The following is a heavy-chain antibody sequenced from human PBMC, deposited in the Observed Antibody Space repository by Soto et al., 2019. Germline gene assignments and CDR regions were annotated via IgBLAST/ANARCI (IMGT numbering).Heavy chain of an antibody. V-gene: IGHV3-23*01. CDR2: ISGSGGST. J-gene: IGHJ5*02. D-gene: IGHD6-13*01. Sequence: GGSLRLSCAASGFTFSSYAMSWVRQAPGKGLEWVSAISGSGGSTYYADSVKGRFTISRDNSKNTLYLQMNSLRAEDTAVYYCAKTFSSSWYELDWFDPWGQGTLVTVSS. CDR3: AKTFSSSWYELDWFDP. CDR1: GFTFSSYA.